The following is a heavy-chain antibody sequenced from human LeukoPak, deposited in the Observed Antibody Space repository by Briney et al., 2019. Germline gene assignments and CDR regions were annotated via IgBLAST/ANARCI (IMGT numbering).Heavy chain of an antibody. D-gene: IGHD6-19*01. CDR2: INQDGSER. Sequence: GGSLRLSCAASGFTFTKYWMTWVRQDPGKGLEWVANINQDGSERFYVDSVKGRFTISRDNAKNSLYLQMNSLGAEDTAVYYCARSEYSSGWYYFDYWGQGTLVTVSS. V-gene: IGHV3-7*01. J-gene: IGHJ4*02. CDR3: ARSEYSSGWYYFDY. CDR1: GFTFTKYW.